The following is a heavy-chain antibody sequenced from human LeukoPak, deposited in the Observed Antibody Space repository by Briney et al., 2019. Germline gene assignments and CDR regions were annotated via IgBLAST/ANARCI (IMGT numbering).Heavy chain of an antibody. D-gene: IGHD6-19*01. CDR1: GYTFTGYY. Sequence: ASVKVSCKASGYTFTGYYMHWVRQAPGQGLEWMGWINPNSGGTNYAQKFQGWVTMTRDTYISTAYMELSRLRSDDTAVYYCARGGVQVRGSGWYPDYWGQGTLLTVSS. J-gene: IGHJ4*02. V-gene: IGHV1-2*04. CDR3: ARGGVQVRGSGWYPDY. CDR2: INPNSGGT.